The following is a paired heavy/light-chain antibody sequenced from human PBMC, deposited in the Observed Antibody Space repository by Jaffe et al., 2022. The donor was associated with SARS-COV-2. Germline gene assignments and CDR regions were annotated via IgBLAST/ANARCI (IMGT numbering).Light chain of an antibody. CDR1: QSVSSTY. CDR2: GAS. CDR3: QQYGSSPWT. V-gene: IGKV3-20*01. Sequence: EIVLTQSPGTLSLSPGERATLSCRASQSVSSTYLAWYQQKPGQAPRLVIYGASSRATGIPDRFSGRGSGTDFTLTISRLEPEDFAVYYCQQYGSSPWTFGQGTKVEFK. J-gene: IGKJ1*01.
Heavy chain of an antibody. CDR3: ARDGGGGSYYLLPGEFDY. CDR2: ISAENGNT. CDR1: GYTLIAYG. J-gene: IGHJ4*02. Sequence: QVQLVQSGAEVKKPGASVKVACKASGYTLIAYGINWVRQAPGQGLEWMGRISAENGNTNYAQKLQGRATMTTDTPTSTAYMELRSLRSDDTAVYYCARDGGGGSYYLLPGEFDYWGQGTLVTVSS. D-gene: IGHD1-26*01. V-gene: IGHV1-18*01.